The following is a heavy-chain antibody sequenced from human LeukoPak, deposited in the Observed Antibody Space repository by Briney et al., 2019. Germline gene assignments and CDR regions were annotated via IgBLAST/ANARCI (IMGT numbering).Heavy chain of an antibody. CDR2: INHSGST. CDR3: ARGPQWLDAFDI. D-gene: IGHD3-22*01. Sequence: SETLSLTCAVYGGSFSGYYWSWIRQPPGKGLEWIGEINHSGSTNYNPSLKSRVTISVDTSKNQFSLKLSSVTAADTAVHYCARGPQWLDAFDIWGQGTMVTVSS. J-gene: IGHJ3*02. V-gene: IGHV4-34*01. CDR1: GGSFSGYY.